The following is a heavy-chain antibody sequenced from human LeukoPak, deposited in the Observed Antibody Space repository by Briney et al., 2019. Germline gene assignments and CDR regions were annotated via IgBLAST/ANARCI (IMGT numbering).Heavy chain of an antibody. CDR1: GYTFTGYY. J-gene: IGHJ4*02. CDR2: INPNSGGT. Sequence: ASVKVSCKASGYTFTGYYMHWVRQAPGQGLEWMGWINPNSGGTNYAQKFQGRVTMTRDTSISTAYMELSRLRSDDTAVYYCARDPLDYWATSSGSRRPAFDYWGQGTLVTVSS. D-gene: IGHD1-26*01. CDR3: ARDPLDYWATSSGSRRPAFDY. V-gene: IGHV1-2*02.